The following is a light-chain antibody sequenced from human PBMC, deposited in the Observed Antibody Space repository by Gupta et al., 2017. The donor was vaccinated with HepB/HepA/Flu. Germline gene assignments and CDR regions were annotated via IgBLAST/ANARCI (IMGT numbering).Light chain of an antibody. Sequence: QSALTQPASVFSSPGPSSTISCTGTSSDVGAYNSVSWYQQYPGTAPKLLIYDVAARPSGISTRFSGSKSGNTASLTISGLQTEDEADYFCSSFTSTLTLVVFGGGTKLTVL. V-gene: IGLV2-14*03. CDR1: SSDVGAYNS. J-gene: IGLJ2*01. CDR3: SSFTSTLTLVV. CDR2: DVA.